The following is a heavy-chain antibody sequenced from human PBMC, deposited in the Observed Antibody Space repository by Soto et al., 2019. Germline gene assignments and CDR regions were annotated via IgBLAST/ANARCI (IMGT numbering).Heavy chain of an antibody. CDR3: AREVSPNSRGWYTVLVRWFDP. CDR1: GGSINSGDYY. D-gene: IGHD6-19*01. V-gene: IGHV4-31*03. J-gene: IGHJ5*02. Sequence: QVQLQESGPGLVKPSQTLSLTCTVSGGSINSGDYYWSWVRQVPGKGLEWIGFISYSGNTHYNPSLESRVTISKDTSKNQSSLRLNSMAAADSAAYYCAREVSPNSRGWYTVLVRWFDPWGQGTLVTVSS. CDR2: ISYSGNT.